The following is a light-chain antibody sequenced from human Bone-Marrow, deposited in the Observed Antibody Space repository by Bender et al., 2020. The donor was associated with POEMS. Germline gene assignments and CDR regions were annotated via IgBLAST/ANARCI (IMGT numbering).Light chain of an antibody. CDR2: KDT. CDR3: ESVDNIGPVV. Sequence: SYELTQPPSVSVSPGQTARITCSGDALPNQFAFWYQQKAGQAPVLVISKDTERASGIPERFSGSTSGTTVTLTIGGVQAGNEDDYYCESVDNIGPVVFGGGTKLPVL. V-gene: IGLV3-25*03. CDR1: ALPNQF. J-gene: IGLJ3*02.